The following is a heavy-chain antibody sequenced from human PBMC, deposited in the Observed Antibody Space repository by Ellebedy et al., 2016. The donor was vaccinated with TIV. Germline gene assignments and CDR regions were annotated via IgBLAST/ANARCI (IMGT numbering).Heavy chain of an antibody. CDR2: ISSSSSYI. CDR3: ASRALCSGGSCPFDY. V-gene: IGHV3-21*01. D-gene: IGHD2-15*01. Sequence: GESLKISCAASGFTFSSYSMNWVRQAPGKGLEWVSSISSSSSYIYYADSVKGRFTISRDNAKNSLYLQMNSLRAEDTAVYYCASRALCSGGSCPFDYWGQGTLVTVSS. J-gene: IGHJ4*02. CDR1: GFTFSSYS.